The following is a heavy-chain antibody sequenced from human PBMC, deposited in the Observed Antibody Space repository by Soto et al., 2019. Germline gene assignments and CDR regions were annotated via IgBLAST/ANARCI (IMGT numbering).Heavy chain of an antibody. D-gene: IGHD3-22*01. V-gene: IGHV4-30-2*06. J-gene: IGHJ4*02. CDR2: IYYSGST. Sequence: PSETLSLTCAVSGGSIISGGFSWSWIRQSPGKGLELIGYIYYSGSTYYNPSLKSRVTISVDRSKNEFSLRLSSVTAADTAVYYCARATFIRKGYYDATDYYYFDYWGQGTLVTVSS. CDR3: ARATFIRKGYYDATDYYYFDY. CDR1: GGSIISGGFS.